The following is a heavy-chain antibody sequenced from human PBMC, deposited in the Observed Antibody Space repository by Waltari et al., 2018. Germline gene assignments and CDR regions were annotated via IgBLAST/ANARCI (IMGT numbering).Heavy chain of an antibody. CDR3: ATYIGASDGSAALDV. D-gene: IGHD5-12*01. V-gene: IGHV4-39*01. J-gene: IGHJ3*01. Sequence: LRHPPGQGLGWRGIVSDSGTTKITPSFKGRVSVSRDTSKNPVSLVLSTVSAADMAVYYCATYIGASDGSAALDVWGQGTMVTVSS. CDR2: VSDSGTT.